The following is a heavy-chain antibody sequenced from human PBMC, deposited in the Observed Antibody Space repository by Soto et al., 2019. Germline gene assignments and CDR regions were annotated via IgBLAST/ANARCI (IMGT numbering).Heavy chain of an antibody. CDR3: ARGAAGTESVNDAFDI. CDR1: GYSFTSYW. Sequence: GESLKISCKGSGYSFTSYWIGWVRQMPGKGLEWMGIIYPGDSDTRYSPSFQGQVTISADKSISTAYLQWSSLKASDTAMYYCARGAAGTESVNDAFDIWGQGTMVTVSS. D-gene: IGHD6-13*01. CDR2: IYPGDSDT. V-gene: IGHV5-51*01. J-gene: IGHJ3*02.